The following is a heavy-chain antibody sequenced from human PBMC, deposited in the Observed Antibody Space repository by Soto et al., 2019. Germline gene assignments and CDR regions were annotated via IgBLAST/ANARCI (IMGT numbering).Heavy chain of an antibody. J-gene: IGHJ4*02. CDR2: INHSGST. CDR3: ARGLYYSRGWYWLSYFDY. D-gene: IGHD6-19*01. V-gene: IGHV4-34*01. CDR1: GGSFSGYY. Sequence: SETLSLTCAVYGGSFSGYYWSWIRQPPGKGLEWIGEINHSGSTNYNPSLKSRVTISVDTSKNQFSLKLSSVTAADTAVYYCARGLYYSRGWYWLSYFDYWGQGTLVTVSS.